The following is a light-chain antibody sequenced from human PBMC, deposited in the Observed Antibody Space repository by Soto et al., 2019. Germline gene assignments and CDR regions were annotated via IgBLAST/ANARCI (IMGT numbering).Light chain of an antibody. CDR1: QSISSY. CDR3: QQSNSFPPWT. V-gene: IGKV1-39*01. Sequence: IPMTPSPSSLSASVVARVTITCRASQSISSYLNWYQQKPGKAPKLLIYAASSLQTGVPSRFSGSGSGTDFTPTISSLQPADFATYYCQQSNSFPPWTFGQGTKVDIK. J-gene: IGKJ1*01. CDR2: AAS.